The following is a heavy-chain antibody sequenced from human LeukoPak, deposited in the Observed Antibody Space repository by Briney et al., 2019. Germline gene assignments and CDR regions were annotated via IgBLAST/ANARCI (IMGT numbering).Heavy chain of an antibody. V-gene: IGHV1-18*01. Sequence: ASVKVSCKASGYTFTSYGISWVRQAPGQGLEWMGWISAYNGNTNYAQKLQGRVTMTTDTSTSTAYMELRSPRSDDTAVYYCARDRLLRVAVAGTPGYWGQGTLVTVSS. D-gene: IGHD6-19*01. CDR1: GYTFTSYG. CDR2: ISAYNGNT. J-gene: IGHJ4*02. CDR3: ARDRLLRVAVAGTPGY.